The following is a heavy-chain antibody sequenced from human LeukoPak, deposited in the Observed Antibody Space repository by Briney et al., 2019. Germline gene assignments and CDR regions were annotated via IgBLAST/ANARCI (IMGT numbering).Heavy chain of an antibody. D-gene: IGHD3-9*01. CDR2: ISSSGGYI. J-gene: IGHJ4*02. CDR3: AKAGDILTGSDY. Sequence: PGGSLRLSCAASGFTFSSYAMTWVRQAPGKGLEWVSAISSSGGYIYYADSVKGRFTISRDNSKNTLYLQMNSLRAEDTAVYYCAKAGDILTGSDYWGQGTLVTVSS. CDR1: GFTFSSYA. V-gene: IGHV3-23*01.